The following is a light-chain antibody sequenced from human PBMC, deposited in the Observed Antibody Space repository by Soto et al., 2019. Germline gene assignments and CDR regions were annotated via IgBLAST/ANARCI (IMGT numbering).Light chain of an antibody. CDR1: SSNTGAGYD. CDR2: GNN. V-gene: IGLV1-40*01. Sequence: QSVLTQPPLVSGAPGQRVTISCTASSSNTGAGYDVHWYQQLPGTAPKLLIYGNNNRPSGVPDRFSGSKSGTSASLAITGLQAEDEADYYCATWDDSLNGFYVFGTGTKLTLL. J-gene: IGLJ1*01. CDR3: ATWDDSLNGFYV.